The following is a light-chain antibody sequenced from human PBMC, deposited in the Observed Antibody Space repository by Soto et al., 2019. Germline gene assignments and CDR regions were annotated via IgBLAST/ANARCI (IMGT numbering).Light chain of an antibody. J-gene: IGKJ1*01. CDR1: QSVSSY. Sequence: DIVMTQSPDSLSVSLGESATLSFRASQSVSSYLAWYQQKPGQAPRLLIYGGSSRATGIPVRFSGSGSETDFTLTITRLEPEDFAVYYCQQYSSSRTFGQGTKVDIK. V-gene: IGKV3-20*01. CDR2: GGS. CDR3: QQYSSSRT.